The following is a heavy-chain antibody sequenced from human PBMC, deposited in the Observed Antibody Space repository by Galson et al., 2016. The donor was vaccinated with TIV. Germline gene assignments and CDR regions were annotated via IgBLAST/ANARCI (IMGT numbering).Heavy chain of an antibody. J-gene: IGHJ3*02. V-gene: IGHV4-61*10. CDR1: GDALSSDNYY. D-gene: IGHD4-23*01. Sequence: ETLSLTCTVSGDALSSDNYYWSWVRQPAGKGLEWIGRVYAGGSTIYNPSLMSRLTISVDTSRNQLSLKLTSVTAADTAIYYCAREGAVRWPSNGFDIWGQGTMVTISS. CDR2: VYAGGST. CDR3: AREGAVRWPSNGFDI.